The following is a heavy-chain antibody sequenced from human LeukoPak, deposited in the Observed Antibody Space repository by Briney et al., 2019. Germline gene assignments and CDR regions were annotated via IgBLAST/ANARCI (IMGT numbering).Heavy chain of an antibody. J-gene: IGHJ4*02. V-gene: IGHV3-9*01. CDR1: GFTFDDYA. CDR2: ISWNSGSI. CDR3: AEGYGDYGYFDY. Sequence: GRSLRLSCAASGFTFDDYAMHWVRQAPGKGLEWVSGISWNSGSIGYADSVKGRFTISRDNAKNSLYLQMNSLRAEDTALYYCAEGYGDYGYFDYWGQGTLVTVSS. D-gene: IGHD4-17*01.